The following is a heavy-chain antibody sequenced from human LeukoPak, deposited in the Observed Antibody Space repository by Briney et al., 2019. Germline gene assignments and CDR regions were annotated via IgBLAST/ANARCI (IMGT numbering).Heavy chain of an antibody. V-gene: IGHV1-69*13. CDR2: IIPIFGTA. Sequence: SVKVSCKASGGAFSSYAISWVRQAPGQGLEWMGGIIPIFGTANYAQKFQGRVTITADESTSTAYMELSSLRSEDTAVYYCARNLGSSGWFDPWGQGTLVTVSS. J-gene: IGHJ5*02. D-gene: IGHD6-25*01. CDR3: ARNLGSSGWFDP. CDR1: GGAFSSYA.